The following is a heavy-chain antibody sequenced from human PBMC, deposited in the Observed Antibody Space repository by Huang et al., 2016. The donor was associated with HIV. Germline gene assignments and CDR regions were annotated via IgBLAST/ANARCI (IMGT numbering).Heavy chain of an antibody. V-gene: IGHV1-24*01. CDR1: EYTLTELS. Sequence: QVQLVQSRAEVKKPGASVKVSCKVSEYTLTELSIHWVRQPPGKGLEWMGGFDPENGETSYAQKFQGRVTMTEDTSTETAFMELSGLIPEDTAVYYCATGFDVFFDFWGQGTLVTVSS. D-gene: IGHD3-9*01. CDR3: ATGFDVFFDF. CDR2: FDPENGET. J-gene: IGHJ4*02.